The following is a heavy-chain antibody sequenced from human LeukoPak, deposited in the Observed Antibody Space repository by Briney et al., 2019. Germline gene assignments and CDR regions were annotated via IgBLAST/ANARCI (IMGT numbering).Heavy chain of an antibody. CDR3: ANLDTTVTTSDY. D-gene: IGHD4-17*01. V-gene: IGHV3-30*02. Sequence: PGGSLRLSCAATGFSFGTYGMHWVRQAPGKGLEWVAFIRYDGSDQYYADSVKGRFTISRDNSKNALYLQMNGLRVEDTAVYYCANLDTTVTTSDYWGQGTLVTVSS. CDR2: IRYDGSDQ. CDR1: GFSFGTYG. J-gene: IGHJ4*02.